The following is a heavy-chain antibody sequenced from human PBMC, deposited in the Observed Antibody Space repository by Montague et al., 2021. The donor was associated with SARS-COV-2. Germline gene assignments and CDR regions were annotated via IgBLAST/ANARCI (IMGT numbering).Heavy chain of an antibody. CDR1: GGSISSSSYY. CDR2: IYYSGGT. CDR3: ARAFTDWLRYYGMDV. D-gene: IGHD3-9*01. Sequence: SETLSLTCTVSGGSISSSSYYWGWIRQPPGKGLEWIGSIYYSGGTYYNPSLKSRVTISVDTSKNQFSLKLSSVTAADTAVYYCARAFTDWLRYYGMDVWGQGTTVPVPS. V-gene: IGHV4-39*01. J-gene: IGHJ6*02.